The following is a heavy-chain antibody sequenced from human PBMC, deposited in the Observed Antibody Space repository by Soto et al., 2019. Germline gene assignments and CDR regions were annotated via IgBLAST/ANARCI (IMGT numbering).Heavy chain of an antibody. D-gene: IGHD3-3*01. CDR3: AKRVELRFLEWLHNTPDYYGMDV. J-gene: IGHJ6*02. CDR2: ISYDGSNK. Sequence: PGGSLRLSCAASGFTFSSYGMHWVRQAPGKGLEWVAVISYDGSNKYYADSVKGRFTISRDNSKNTLYLQMNSLRAEDTAVYYCAKRVELRFLEWLHNTPDYYGMDVWGQGTTVTVSS. CDR1: GFTFSSYG. V-gene: IGHV3-30*18.